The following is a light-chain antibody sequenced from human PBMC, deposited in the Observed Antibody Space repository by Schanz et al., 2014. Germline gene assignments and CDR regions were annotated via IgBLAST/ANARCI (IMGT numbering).Light chain of an antibody. CDR3: QQYDNLPIT. J-gene: IGKJ3*01. V-gene: IGKV1-33*01. CDR2: AAS. Sequence: DIQMTQSPSSLSASVGDRVTLTCPASQDISDYLNWYQQKPGKAPELLIYAASNLETGVPSRFSGSGSGTHFTFTISSLQPEDIATYYCQQYDNLPITFGPGTKVEI. CDR1: QDISDY.